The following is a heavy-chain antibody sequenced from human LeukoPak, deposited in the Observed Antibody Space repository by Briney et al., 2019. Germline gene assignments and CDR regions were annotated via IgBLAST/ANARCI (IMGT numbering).Heavy chain of an antibody. CDR3: AKAVDIDI. J-gene: IGHJ3*02. V-gene: IGHV3-30*18. CDR2: ISYDGSNK. CDR1: GFTFSSYG. D-gene: IGHD5-12*01. Sequence: GGCLRLSCAASGFTFSSYGMHWVRQAPGKGLEWVAVISYDGSNKYYADSVKGRFTISRDNSKNTLYPQMNSLRAEDTAVYYCAKAVDIDIWGQGTMVTVSS.